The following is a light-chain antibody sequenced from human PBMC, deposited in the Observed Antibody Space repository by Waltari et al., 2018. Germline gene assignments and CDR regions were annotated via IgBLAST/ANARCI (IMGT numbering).Light chain of an antibody. CDR3: YSTDRTGKQRV. Sequence: SYELTQPPSVSVSPGQTARITCSGDALPTKYGYWYQQKSGQAPVMVIYEENKRRYGIPERVSGSSSGIMGTLTISGAQVEDEGDYYCYSTDRTGKQRVFGGGTKLTVL. V-gene: IGLV3-10*01. CDR2: EEN. CDR1: ALPTKY. J-gene: IGLJ2*01.